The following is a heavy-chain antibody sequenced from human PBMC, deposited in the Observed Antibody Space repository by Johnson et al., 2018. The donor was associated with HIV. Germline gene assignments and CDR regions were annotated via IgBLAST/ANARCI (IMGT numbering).Heavy chain of an antibody. CDR1: GFTVSSNY. CDR2: IYSGGST. D-gene: IGHD2-2*01. V-gene: IGHV3-66*03. J-gene: IGHJ3*02. CDR3: AKDHIVVVPAAMEAFDI. Sequence: VQLVESGGGLIQPGGSLRLSCAVSGFTVSSNYMSWVRQAPGKGLEWVSVIYSGGSTYYADSVKGRFTISRDNSKNTLYLQMNSLRAEDTAVYYCAKDHIVVVPAAMEAFDIWGQGTMVTVSS.